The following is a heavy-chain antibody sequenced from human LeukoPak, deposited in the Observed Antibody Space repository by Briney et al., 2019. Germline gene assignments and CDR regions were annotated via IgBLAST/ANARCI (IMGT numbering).Heavy chain of an antibody. D-gene: IGHD2-21*02. CDR3: ARGGVLHCGGDCFPFDS. Sequence: SETLSLTCAVYGGSFIGYYWSWIRQPPGKGLEWSGEINHSGSTNYNPSLKSRVTISGNTSKNQFSLKLNSVTAADTAVYYCARGGVLHCGGDCFPFDSWGRGTLVTVSS. CDR2: INHSGST. J-gene: IGHJ4*01. CDR1: GGSFIGYY. V-gene: IGHV4-34*01.